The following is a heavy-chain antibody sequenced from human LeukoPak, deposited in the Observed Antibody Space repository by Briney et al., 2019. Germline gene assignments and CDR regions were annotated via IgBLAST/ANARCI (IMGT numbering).Heavy chain of an antibody. CDR3: ARDLRYYDFWSGFSN. Sequence: GGSLRLSCAASGFTFSDYYMTWISQAPGRGLEWVSYIGNSAGSIYYADSVKGRLTISRDNAKNSLYLQINSLRGEDTAVYYCARDLRYYDFWSGFSNWGQGTLVTVSS. CDR2: IGNSAGSI. D-gene: IGHD3-3*01. J-gene: IGHJ4*02. V-gene: IGHV3-11*01. CDR1: GFTFSDYY.